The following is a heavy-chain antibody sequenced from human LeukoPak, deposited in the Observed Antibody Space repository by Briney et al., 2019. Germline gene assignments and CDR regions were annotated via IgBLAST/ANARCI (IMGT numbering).Heavy chain of an antibody. CDR3: ARGPYYDSSGYNY. J-gene: IGHJ4*02. CDR1: GFTFSSYA. V-gene: IGHV3-30*09. Sequence: GRSLRLSCAASGFTFSSYAMHWVRQAPGKGLEWVAVISYDGSNKYYADSVKGRFAISRDNSKNTLYVQMNSVRAEDTAVYYCARGPYYDSSGYNYWGQGTLVTVSS. CDR2: ISYDGSNK. D-gene: IGHD3-22*01.